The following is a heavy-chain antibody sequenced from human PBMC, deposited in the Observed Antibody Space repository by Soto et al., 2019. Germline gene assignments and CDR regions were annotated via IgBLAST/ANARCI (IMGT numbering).Heavy chain of an antibody. D-gene: IGHD3-22*01. V-gene: IGHV3-48*03. Sequence: EVQLVESGGGLVQPGGSLRLSCAASGFTFSSYEMNWVRQAPGKGLEWVSYISSSGSTIYYADSVKGRFTISRDNAKNSLYLQMNSLRAEDTAVYYCARDSAYYYDSSGFGGFDYWGQGTLVTVSS. CDR1: GFTFSSYE. CDR2: ISSSGSTI. J-gene: IGHJ4*02. CDR3: ARDSAYYYDSSGFGGFDY.